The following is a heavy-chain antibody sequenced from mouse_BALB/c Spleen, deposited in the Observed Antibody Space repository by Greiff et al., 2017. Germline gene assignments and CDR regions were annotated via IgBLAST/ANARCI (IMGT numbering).Heavy chain of an antibody. J-gene: IGHJ3*01. D-gene: IGHD2-4*01. V-gene: IGHV3-2*02. Sequence: VQLKESGPGLVKPSQSLSLTCTVTGYSITSDYAWNWIRQFPGNKLEWMGYISYSGSTSYNPSLKSRISITRDTSKNQFFLQLNSVTTEDTATYYCARGNYYDYDGSWFAYWGQGTLVTVSA. CDR1: GYSITSDYA. CDR3: ARGNYYDYDGSWFAY. CDR2: ISYSGST.